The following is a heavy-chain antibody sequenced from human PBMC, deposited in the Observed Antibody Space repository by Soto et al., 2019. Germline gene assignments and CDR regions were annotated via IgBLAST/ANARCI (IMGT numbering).Heavy chain of an antibody. CDR1: GFTFSDHY. D-gene: IGHD4-17*01. Sequence: GGSLRLSCVASGFTFSDHYMDWVRQAPGKGLEWVGRTRNKANSYTTEYAASVKGRFTISRDDSKNSLYLQMNSLKTEDTAVYYCARDDHDYGDYVWVYWGQGTLVTVSS. CDR3: ARDDHDYGDYVWVY. CDR2: TRNKANSYTT. J-gene: IGHJ4*02. V-gene: IGHV3-72*01.